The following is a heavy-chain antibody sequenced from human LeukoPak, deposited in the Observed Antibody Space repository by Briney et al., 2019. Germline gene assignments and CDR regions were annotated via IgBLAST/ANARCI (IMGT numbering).Heavy chain of an antibody. CDR1: GYPFTSDW. J-gene: IGHJ6*03. CDR3: ARPALYCSSTVCPPYMDV. V-gene: IGHV5-51*01. D-gene: IGHD2-2*01. CDR2: IYPGDSDT. Sequence: GESLKISCKASGYPFTSDWIGWVRQTPGKGLEWMGIIYPGDSDTKYNAPFQGQVTISADKSISTAYLQWGSLKASDTATYYCARPALYCSSTVCPPYMDVWGKGTTVTVSS.